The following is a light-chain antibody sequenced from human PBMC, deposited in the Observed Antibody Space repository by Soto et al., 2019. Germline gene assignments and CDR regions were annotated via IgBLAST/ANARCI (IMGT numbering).Light chain of an antibody. J-gene: IGKJ1*01. Sequence: EIVLTQSPGTLSVSPGERATLSCRASQSMGSNLAWYQQRPGQAPRLLIYGASSRDTGIPDRFSGSGSGTDFTLTISRLEPEDFAVYYCQRYGGFGQGTKVDIK. CDR2: GAS. CDR3: QRYGG. CDR1: QSMGSN. V-gene: IGKV3-20*01.